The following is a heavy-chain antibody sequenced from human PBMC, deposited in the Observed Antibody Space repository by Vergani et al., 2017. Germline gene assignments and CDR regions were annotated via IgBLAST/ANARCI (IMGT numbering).Heavy chain of an antibody. Sequence: QVQLVQSGAEVKKPGASVKVSRKASGYTFTDYFMNWVRQAPGQGLEWMGWINPNSGGTNYAQKFQGRVTMTRDTSISTAYMELSNLRSDDTAVYYCARVGTSSNRDYFDYWGQGTLVTVSS. V-gene: IGHV1-2*02. CDR1: GYTFTDYF. CDR2: INPNSGGT. CDR3: ARVGTSSNRDYFDY. J-gene: IGHJ4*02. D-gene: IGHD2-2*01.